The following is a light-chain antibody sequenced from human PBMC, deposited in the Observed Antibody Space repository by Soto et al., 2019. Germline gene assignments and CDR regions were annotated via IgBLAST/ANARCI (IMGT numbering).Light chain of an antibody. CDR2: HAS. CDR3: QQYESSPLT. J-gene: IGKJ4*01. V-gene: IGKV3-20*01. CDR1: QSVSSSF. Sequence: EIVLTQSPDTLSLSPGDRATLSCRASQSVSSSFLAWYHQKPGQAPRLLIYHASSRATGIPYRFTGSGSGTDFTLTISRLEPEDFAVYSCQQYESSPLTFGGGTKVEIK.